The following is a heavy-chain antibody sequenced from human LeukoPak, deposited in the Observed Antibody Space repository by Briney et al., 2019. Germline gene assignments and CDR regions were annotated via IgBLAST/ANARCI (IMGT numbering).Heavy chain of an antibody. CDR2: IAPSDSYT. CDR1: GSSFTTYW. J-gene: IGHJ4*02. V-gene: IGHV5-10-1*01. D-gene: IGHD2-21*02. Sequence: GESLMISCKGSGSSFTTYWISWVSPMPGKGLERLGRIAPSDSYTYYCPSLQVHDTISADKSINTAYLQCTSLRASDTAMYYCARRLASCGGDCYSFDYWGQGTLVTVSS. CDR3: ARRLASCGGDCYSFDY.